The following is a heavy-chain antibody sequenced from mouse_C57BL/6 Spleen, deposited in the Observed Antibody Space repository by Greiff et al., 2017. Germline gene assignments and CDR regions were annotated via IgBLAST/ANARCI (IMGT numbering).Heavy chain of an antibody. CDR2: IYPGDGDT. J-gene: IGHJ2*01. CDR1: GYAFSSYW. V-gene: IGHV1-80*01. CDR3: ARSMGTGTFDY. D-gene: IGHD4-1*01. Sequence: QVQLKESGAELVKPGASVKISCKASGYAFSSYWMNWVKQRPGKGLEWIGQIYPGDGDTNYNGKFKGKATLTADKSSSTAYMQLCSLTSEDSAVYFCARSMGTGTFDYWGQGTTLTVSS.